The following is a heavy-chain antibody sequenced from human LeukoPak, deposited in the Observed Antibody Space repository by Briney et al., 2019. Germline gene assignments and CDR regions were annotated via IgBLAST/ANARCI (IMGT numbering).Heavy chain of an antibody. D-gene: IGHD3-16*01. CDR1: GGSITSYY. Sequence: SETLSLTCTVSGGSITSYYWSWIRQPPGKGLEWIGYITYTGSTNYNPSLKSRVTISVDTPKNHFSLKLTSVTAADTAVYYCARLKGVNWFDSWGREPCSPSPQ. V-gene: IGHV4-59*01. CDR2: ITYTGST. J-gene: IGHJ5*01. CDR3: ARLKGVNWFDS.